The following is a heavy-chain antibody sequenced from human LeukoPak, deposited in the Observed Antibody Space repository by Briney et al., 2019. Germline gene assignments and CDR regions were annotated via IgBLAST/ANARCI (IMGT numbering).Heavy chain of an antibody. D-gene: IGHD6-13*01. CDR1: GGTFSSYA. V-gene: IGHV1-69*13. CDR3: ARIASSEDGDDY. CDR2: IIPIFGTA. J-gene: IGHJ4*02. Sequence: SVKVSCTASGGTFSSYAISWVRQAPGQGLEWMGGIIPIFGTANYAQKFQGRVTITADESTSTAYMELSSLRSEDTAVYYCARIASSEDGDDYWGQGTLVTVSS.